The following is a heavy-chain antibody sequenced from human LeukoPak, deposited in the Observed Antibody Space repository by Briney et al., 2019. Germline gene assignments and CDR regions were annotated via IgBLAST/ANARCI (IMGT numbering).Heavy chain of an antibody. CDR2: ISGSSSYI. CDR1: GFTVSSNS. D-gene: IGHD5-12*01. CDR3: TTFNLESGGYDSRTPLDY. Sequence: GGSLRLSCVASGFTVSSNSMNWVREAPGKGLEWVSSISGSSSYIYYADSVKGRFTISRDNAKKSLWLQMNSLRAEDTAVYYCTTFNLESGGYDSRTPLDYWGQGTLVTVSS. J-gene: IGHJ4*02. V-gene: IGHV3-21*01.